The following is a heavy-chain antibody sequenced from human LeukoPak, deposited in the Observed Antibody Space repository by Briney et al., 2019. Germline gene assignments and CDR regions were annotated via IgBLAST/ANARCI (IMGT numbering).Heavy chain of an antibody. J-gene: IGHJ3*02. CDR3: ARVGNYGSGFDI. CDR1: GLTLSTYS. V-gene: IGHV3-64*01. CDR2: IGYNGGDT. Sequence: GGSLRLSCAASGLTLSTYSMHWVRQAPGKGLEFVSAIGYNGGDTYYANSVKGRLTISRDISKNTLYLQMGSLRAEDMAVYYCARVGNYGSGFDIWGQGTMVTLSS. D-gene: IGHD1-7*01.